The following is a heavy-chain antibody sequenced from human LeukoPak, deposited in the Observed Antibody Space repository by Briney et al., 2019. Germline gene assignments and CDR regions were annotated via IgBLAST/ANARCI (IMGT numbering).Heavy chain of an antibody. V-gene: IGHV4-39*07. Sequence: PSETLSLTCTVSGGSISSGSYYWSWIRQPPGKGLEWIGSSYYSGSPYYNPSLKSRVTVSVDTSKNQFSLKLSSVTAADTAVYYCARERAGYCNRGVCYMGDYWGRGTLVAVSS. CDR3: ARERAGYCNRGVCYMGDY. CDR2: SYYSGSP. CDR1: GGSISSGSYY. D-gene: IGHD2-8*01. J-gene: IGHJ4*02.